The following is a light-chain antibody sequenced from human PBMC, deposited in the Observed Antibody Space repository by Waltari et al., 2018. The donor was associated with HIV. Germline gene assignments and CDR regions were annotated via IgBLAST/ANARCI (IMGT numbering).Light chain of an antibody. CDR1: SSDVGGYNY. Sequence: QSALTQPASVSGSPGQSITISCTGTSSDVGGYNYVSWYQQHPGKAPKLMIYEVSTRPSGVSTRYSGSKAGNSASHTISGLQAEDEADYYCSSYTSSSTWVFGGGTKLTVL. CDR3: SSYTSSSTWV. V-gene: IGLV2-14*01. J-gene: IGLJ3*02. CDR2: EVS.